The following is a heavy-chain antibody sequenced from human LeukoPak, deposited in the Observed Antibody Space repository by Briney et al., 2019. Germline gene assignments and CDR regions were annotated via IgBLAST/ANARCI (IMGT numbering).Heavy chain of an antibody. V-gene: IGHV4-34*01. CDR3: ARGRRTGTTARVRVTGAFDI. Sequence: SETLSLTCAAYGGSFSGYYWSWIRQPPGKGLEWIGEINHSGSTNYNPSLKSRVTISVDTSKNQFSLKLSSVTAADTAVYYCARGRRTGTTARVRVTGAFDIWGQGTMVTVSS. J-gene: IGHJ3*02. D-gene: IGHD1-1*01. CDR2: INHSGST. CDR1: GGSFSGYY.